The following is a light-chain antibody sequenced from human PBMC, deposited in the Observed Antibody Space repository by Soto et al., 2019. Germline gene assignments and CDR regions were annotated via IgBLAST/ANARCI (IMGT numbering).Light chain of an antibody. CDR1: LSVSVY. V-gene: IGKV3-15*01. CDR2: GAS. Sequence: EIVLTQSPATLSLSPVERATLSCRTSLSVSVYLDWYQQKPGQAPRLLIYGASTRATGIPARFSGSGSGTEFTLTISSLQSEDFAVYYCQQYNNWWTFGQGTKVDI. J-gene: IGKJ1*01. CDR3: QQYNNWWT.